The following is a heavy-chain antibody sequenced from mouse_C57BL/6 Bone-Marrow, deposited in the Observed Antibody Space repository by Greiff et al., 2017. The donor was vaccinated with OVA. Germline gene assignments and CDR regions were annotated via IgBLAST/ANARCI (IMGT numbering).Heavy chain of an antibody. CDR2: ISSGGSYT. CDR1: GFTFSSYG. V-gene: IGHV5-6*01. Sequence: EVKLMESGGDLVKPGGSLKLSCAASGFTFSSYGMSWVRQTPDKRLEWVATISSGGSYTYYPDSVKGRFTISRDNAKNTLYLQMSSLKFEDTAMYYCAREDYDGVDYWGQGTTLTVSS. J-gene: IGHJ2*01. D-gene: IGHD2-4*01. CDR3: AREDYDGVDY.